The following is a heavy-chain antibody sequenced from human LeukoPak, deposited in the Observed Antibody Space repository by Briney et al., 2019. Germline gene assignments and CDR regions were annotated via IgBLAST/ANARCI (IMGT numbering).Heavy chain of an antibody. D-gene: IGHD3-22*01. CDR1: GYSFTSYW. CDR3: ARSTYYYDSSGQHHHFDY. Sequence: GESLKISCKGSGYSFTSYWIGWVRQMPGKGLEWMGIIYPGDSDTRYSPSFQGQVTISADKSISTAYLQWSSLKASDTAMYYCARSTYYYDSSGQHHHFDYWGQGTLVTVSS. CDR2: IYPGDSDT. V-gene: IGHV5-51*01. J-gene: IGHJ4*02.